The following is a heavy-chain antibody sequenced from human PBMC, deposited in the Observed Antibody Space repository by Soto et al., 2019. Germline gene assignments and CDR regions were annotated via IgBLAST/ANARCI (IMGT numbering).Heavy chain of an antibody. CDR3: AKNPRPAAGTNYFDY. D-gene: IGHD6-13*01. V-gene: IGHV3-23*01. Sequence: GGALRLYCSASAFTFSRYEITWAREGAGKGPEWVSAMSGSGDNTYYADSVKGRFTISRDNSKNALYLQMNSLRAEGMAVYYCAKNPRPAAGTNYFDYWGQGTLVTVS. J-gene: IGHJ4*02. CDR2: MSGSGDNT. CDR1: AFTFSRYE.